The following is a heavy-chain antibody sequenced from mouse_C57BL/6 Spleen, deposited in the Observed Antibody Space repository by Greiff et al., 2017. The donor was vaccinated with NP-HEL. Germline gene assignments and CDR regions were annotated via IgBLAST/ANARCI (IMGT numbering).Heavy chain of an antibody. CDR1: GYTFTSYW. CDR2: IYPGSGST. CDR3: AREGAEAMDY. V-gene: IGHV1-55*01. Sequence: QVQLQQPGAELVKPGASVKMSCKASGYTFTSYWITWVKQRPGQGLEWIGDIYPGSGSTNYNEKFKSKATLTVSTYSSTSYMQLSSLTSEDSAVDYCAREGAEAMDYWGQGTSVTVSA. J-gene: IGHJ4*01.